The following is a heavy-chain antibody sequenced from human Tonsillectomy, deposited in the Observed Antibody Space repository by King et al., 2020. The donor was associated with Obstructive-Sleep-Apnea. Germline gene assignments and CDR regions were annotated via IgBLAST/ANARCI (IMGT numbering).Heavy chain of an antibody. Sequence: VQLLESGGDLVQPGRSLRLSCAASGFIFDDFAMHWVRQVPGKGLEWVSGITWNSGSIDYADSVKGRFTISRDNAKNSLFLQMNNLRAEETAFYYCAKDITTIAVAGSFDYWGQGTLVTVSS. D-gene: IGHD6-19*01. J-gene: IGHJ4*02. CDR2: ITWNSGSI. CDR1: GFIFDDFA. V-gene: IGHV3-9*01. CDR3: AKDITTIAVAGSFDY.